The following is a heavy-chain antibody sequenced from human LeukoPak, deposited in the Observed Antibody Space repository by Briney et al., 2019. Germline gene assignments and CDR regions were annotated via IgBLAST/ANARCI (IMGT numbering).Heavy chain of an antibody. Sequence: ASVKVSCKASGYTFTSYGISWVRQAPGQGLEWMGRISAYNGDTNYAQEFQGRVTMTTDTSTSTAYMELRSLRSDDTAVYFCASRVGITMVRGGAFDIWGQGTMVTVSS. D-gene: IGHD3-10*01. J-gene: IGHJ3*02. CDR3: ASRVGITMVRGGAFDI. V-gene: IGHV1-18*01. CDR2: ISAYNGDT. CDR1: GYTFTSYG.